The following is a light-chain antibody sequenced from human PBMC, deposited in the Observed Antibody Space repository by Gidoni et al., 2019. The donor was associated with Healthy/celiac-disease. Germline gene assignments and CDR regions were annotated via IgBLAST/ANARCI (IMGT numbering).Light chain of an antibody. CDR1: RSNIGSNT. CDR3: AAWDDSLNGVV. Sequence: QSVLPQPPSASGTPGQLVTISCSGSRSNIGSNTVNWYQQLPGTAPKLLIYSNNQRPPVVPDRFSGSKSGTSASLAISGLQSGDEADYYCAAWDDSLNGVVFGGGTKLTVL. J-gene: IGLJ2*01. V-gene: IGLV1-44*01. CDR2: SNN.